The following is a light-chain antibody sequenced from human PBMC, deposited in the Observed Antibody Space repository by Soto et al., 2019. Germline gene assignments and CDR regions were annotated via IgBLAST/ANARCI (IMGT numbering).Light chain of an antibody. Sequence: QSALTQPASVSGSPGQSITISCTGTSSDVGGYNYVSWYQQHPGKAPKLMIYDVSNRPSGISNRFSGSKSGNTASLTISGLQAEDEADYYCSSFTISHNTVIFGGGTKLTVL. J-gene: IGLJ2*01. CDR2: DVS. V-gene: IGLV2-14*01. CDR1: SSDVGGYNY. CDR3: SSFTISHNTVI.